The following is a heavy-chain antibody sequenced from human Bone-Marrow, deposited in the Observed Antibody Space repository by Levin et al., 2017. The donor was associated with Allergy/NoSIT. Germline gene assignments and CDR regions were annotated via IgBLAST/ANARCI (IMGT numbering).Heavy chain of an antibody. CDR1: GFTFSSYD. Sequence: GESLKISCAASGFTFSSYDMHWVRQATGKGLEWVSAIGTAGDTYYPGSVKGRFTISRENAKNSLYLQMNSLRAGDTAVYYCARTRWLPTSPYYYGMDVWGQGTTVTVSS. J-gene: IGHJ6*02. D-gene: IGHD5-24*01. CDR2: IGTAGDT. V-gene: IGHV3-13*01. CDR3: ARTRWLPTSPYYYGMDV.